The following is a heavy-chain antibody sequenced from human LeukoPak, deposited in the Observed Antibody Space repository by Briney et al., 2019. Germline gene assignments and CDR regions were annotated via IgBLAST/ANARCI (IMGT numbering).Heavy chain of an antibody. Sequence: KRGASLQISCKGSGSIFTNYWIAWVRQLPGRGLEWMGIIYPGDSDTRYSPSFQGQVTISADKSLSTAYLQWSSPKASDTAMYYCARPRTTGTTVFDYWGQGTLVTVSS. CDR2: IYPGDSDT. CDR1: GSIFTNYW. J-gene: IGHJ4*02. D-gene: IGHD1-1*01. V-gene: IGHV5-51*01. CDR3: ARPRTTGTTVFDY.